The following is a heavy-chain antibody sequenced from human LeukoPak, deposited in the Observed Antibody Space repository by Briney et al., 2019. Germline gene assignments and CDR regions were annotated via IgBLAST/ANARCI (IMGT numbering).Heavy chain of an antibody. Sequence: PSETLSLTCAVYGGSFSGYYWSWIRQPPGKGLRWIGEINHSGSTNYNPSLKSRVTISVDTSKNQFSLKLSSVTAADTAVYYCARGRLRYYYDSSGHIGGYYFDYWGQGTLVTVSS. CDR3: ARGRLRYYYDSSGHIGGYYFDY. CDR1: GGSFSGYY. J-gene: IGHJ4*02. D-gene: IGHD3-22*01. CDR2: INHSGST. V-gene: IGHV4-34*01.